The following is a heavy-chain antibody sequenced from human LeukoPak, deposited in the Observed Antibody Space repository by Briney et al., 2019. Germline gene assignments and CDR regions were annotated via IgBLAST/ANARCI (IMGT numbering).Heavy chain of an antibody. J-gene: IGHJ6*03. CDR1: GFTFSSYS. V-gene: IGHV3-21*01. Sequence: GGSLRLSCAASGFTFSSYSMNWVRPAPGKGLEWVSSISSSSSYIYYADSVKGRFTISRDNAKNSLYLQMNSLRAEDRAVYYCARDGYYYYMDVWGKGTTVTVSS. CDR2: ISSSSSYI. CDR3: ARDGYYYYMDV.